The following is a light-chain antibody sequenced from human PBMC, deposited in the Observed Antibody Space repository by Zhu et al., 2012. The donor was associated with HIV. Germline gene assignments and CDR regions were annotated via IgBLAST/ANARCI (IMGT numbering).Light chain of an antibody. CDR3: QQYGSSPPYT. J-gene: IGKJ2*01. CDR2: DTS. V-gene: IGKV3-20*01. CDR1: QSISSS. Sequence: EIVLTQSPGTLSLSPGERAXLSCRASQSISSSLAWYQQKPGQSPRLLIYDTSNRATGIPDRFSGSGSGTDFTLTVSRLEPEDFAIYYCQQYGSSPPYTFGQGTKLEIK.